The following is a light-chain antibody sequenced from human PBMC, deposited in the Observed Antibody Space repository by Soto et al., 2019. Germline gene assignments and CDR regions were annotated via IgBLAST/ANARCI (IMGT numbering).Light chain of an antibody. Sequence: IVMTQSPATLSVSPGERATLSCRASQSVSSKLAWYQQKRGQAPRLLIYGASTRATDIPARFSGSGSGTEFILTISSLQSEDFAVYYCQQYGSSGTFGQGTKVDIK. V-gene: IGKV3-15*01. CDR2: GAS. J-gene: IGKJ1*01. CDR3: QQYGSSGT. CDR1: QSVSSK.